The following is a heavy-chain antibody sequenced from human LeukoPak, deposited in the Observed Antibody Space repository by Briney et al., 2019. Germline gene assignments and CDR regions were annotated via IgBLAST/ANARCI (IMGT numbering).Heavy chain of an antibody. Sequence: TSETLSLTCTVSGGSISSSSYYWGWIRQPPGKGLEWIGSIYYSGSTYYNPSLKSRVTISVDTSKNQFSLKLTSVNDADTAVYYCARGKYFNYFDSWGLGTLVTVSS. D-gene: IGHD2/OR15-2a*01. CDR3: ARGKYFNYFDS. CDR1: GGSISSSSYY. J-gene: IGHJ4*02. V-gene: IGHV4-39*07. CDR2: IYYSGST.